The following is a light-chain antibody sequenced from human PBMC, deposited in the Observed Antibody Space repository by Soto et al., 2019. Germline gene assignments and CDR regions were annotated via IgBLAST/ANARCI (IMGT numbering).Light chain of an antibody. CDR3: QQLNNYPRT. J-gene: IGKJ1*01. V-gene: IGKV1-5*01. CDR1: QSISSW. Sequence: EIQGTQSPSTLAAAVGERVAMSCRASQSISSWLAWYQQKPGKAPKLLIYAASSLQSGVPSRFSGSASGTDFTLTISSLQPEDFATYYCQQLNNYPRTFGQGTKVDIK. CDR2: AAS.